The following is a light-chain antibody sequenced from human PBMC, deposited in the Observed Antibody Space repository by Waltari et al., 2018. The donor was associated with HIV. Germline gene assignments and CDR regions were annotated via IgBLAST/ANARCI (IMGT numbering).Light chain of an antibody. V-gene: IGKV3-15*01. Sequence: EIVMTQSPTTLSVSLGQRATLSCRASQSVRYNLAWYQQKPGQPPRLLIYGASTRATGIPARFSASGSGTEFTLTISSLQSEDFAVYYCQQYKYWPPWTFGQGTKVDIK. J-gene: IGKJ1*01. CDR3: QQYKYWPPWT. CDR1: QSVRYN. CDR2: GAS.